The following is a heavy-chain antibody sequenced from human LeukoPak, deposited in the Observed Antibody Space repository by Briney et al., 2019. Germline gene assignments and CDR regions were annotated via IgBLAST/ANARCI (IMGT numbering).Heavy chain of an antibody. CDR1: GFTFSSYG. Sequence: GGSLRLSCAASGFTFSSYGMHWVRQAPGKGLEWVAVISYDGSNKYYADSVKGRFTISRDNSKNTLYLRMNSLRAEDTAVYYCAKDGPSKYCSGGSCYSGGFDPWGQGTLVTVSS. CDR2: ISYDGSNK. V-gene: IGHV3-30*18. D-gene: IGHD2-15*01. CDR3: AKDGPSKYCSGGSCYSGGFDP. J-gene: IGHJ5*02.